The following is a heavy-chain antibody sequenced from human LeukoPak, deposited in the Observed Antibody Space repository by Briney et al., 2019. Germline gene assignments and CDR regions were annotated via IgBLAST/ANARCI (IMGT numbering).Heavy chain of an antibody. CDR2: IYYSGST. D-gene: IGHD1-1*01. CDR3: ARDNWNDGPIDY. CDR1: AGSISSGDYY. V-gene: IGHV4-30-4*08. J-gene: IGHJ4*02. Sequence: SETLSLTCTVSAGSISSGDYYWRWIRQPPGKGLEWIGHIYYSGSTYYNPSLKSRVTISVDTSKNQFSLKLSSVTAADTAVYYCARDNWNDGPIDYWGQGTLVTVSS.